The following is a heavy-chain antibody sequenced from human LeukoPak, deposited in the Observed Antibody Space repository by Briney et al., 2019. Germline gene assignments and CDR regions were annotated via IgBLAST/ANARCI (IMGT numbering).Heavy chain of an antibody. V-gene: IGHV3-30*03. J-gene: IGHJ4*02. CDR3: ARDRTAMGNFDY. Sequence: GGSLRLSCAASGFPFNAYWMTWVRQAPGKGLEWVAVISYDGSNKYYADSVKGRFTISRDNSKNTLYLQMNSLRAEDTAVYYCARDRTAMGNFDYWGQGTLVTVSS. D-gene: IGHD5-18*01. CDR2: ISYDGSNK. CDR1: GFPFNAYW.